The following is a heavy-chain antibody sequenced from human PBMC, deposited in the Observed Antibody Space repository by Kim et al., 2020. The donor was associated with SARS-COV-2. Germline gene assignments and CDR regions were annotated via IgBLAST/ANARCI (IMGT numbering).Heavy chain of an antibody. Sequence: SETLSLTCTVSGGSISGYYWSWIRQPPGKGLEWIGYIYYSGSTNYNPSLKSRVTISVDTSKNQFSLKLSSVTAADTAVYYCARGDIVYGPYDTAYFDS. CDR1: GGSISGYY. V-gene: IGHV4-59*12. D-gene: IGHD2-15*01. CDR2: IYYSGST. CDR3: ARGDIVYGPYDTAYFDS. J-gene: IGHJ5*01.